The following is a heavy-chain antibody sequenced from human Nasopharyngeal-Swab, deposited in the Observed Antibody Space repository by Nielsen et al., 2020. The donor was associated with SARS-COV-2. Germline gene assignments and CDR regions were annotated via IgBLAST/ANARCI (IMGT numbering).Heavy chain of an antibody. Sequence: ASVTVSCKASGYTFTSYGISWVRQAPGQGLEWMGWISAYNGKTNYAQKLQGRVTMTTDTSTSTAYMELRSLRSDDTAVYYCARDRYSSSWTWYRPDAFDIWGQGTMVTVSS. CDR3: ARDRYSSSWTWYRPDAFDI. D-gene: IGHD6-13*01. J-gene: IGHJ3*02. V-gene: IGHV1-18*01. CDR2: ISAYNGKT. CDR1: GYTFTSYG.